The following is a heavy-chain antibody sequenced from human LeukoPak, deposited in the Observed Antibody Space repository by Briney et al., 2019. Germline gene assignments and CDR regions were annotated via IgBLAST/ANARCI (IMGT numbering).Heavy chain of an antibody. Sequence: KSGESLKISCKVSGYSFTSYCIGWVRQMPGKDLEWMGIIYPGDSGPTYSPSFQGQVTISVDKSINTAYLQWSSLQASDTAMYYWGMCGERAPHQVDFFDVGAQGKRATVS. V-gene: IGHV5-51*01. CDR1: GYSFTSYC. J-gene: IGHJ3*01. CDR2: IYPGDSGP. D-gene: IGHD3-10*02. CDR3: GMCGERAPHQVDFFDV.